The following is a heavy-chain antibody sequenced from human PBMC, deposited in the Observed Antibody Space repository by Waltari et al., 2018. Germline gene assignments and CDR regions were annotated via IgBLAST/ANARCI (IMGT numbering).Heavy chain of an antibody. Sequence: EVQLVESGGGLVQPGGSLTLSCADSGVTVSNNYMAWVRLPPGKGLEWVSIIYSGGTTYYADSVKGRFTISRDSSKNTVFLQMNSLRPEDTALYYCARDSGPWGGPGTLVTVSS. CDR1: GVTVSNNY. V-gene: IGHV3-53*04. CDR2: IYSGGTT. D-gene: IGHD1-26*01. J-gene: IGHJ4*02. CDR3: ARDSGPW.